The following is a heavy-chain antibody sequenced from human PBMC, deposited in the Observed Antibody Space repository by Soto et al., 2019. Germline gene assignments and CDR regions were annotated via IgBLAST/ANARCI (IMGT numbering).Heavy chain of an antibody. J-gene: IGHJ4*02. CDR3: ARDLLRFLFSGHVVDY. CDR2: ISYDGSNK. CDR1: GFTFSSYA. D-gene: IGHD3-3*01. Sequence: GGSLRLSCAASGFTFSSYAMHWVRQAPGKGLEWVAVISYDGSNKYYADSVKGRFTISRDNSKNTLYLQMNSLRAEDTAVYYCARDLLRFLFSGHVVDYWGQGTLVTVSS. V-gene: IGHV3-30-3*01.